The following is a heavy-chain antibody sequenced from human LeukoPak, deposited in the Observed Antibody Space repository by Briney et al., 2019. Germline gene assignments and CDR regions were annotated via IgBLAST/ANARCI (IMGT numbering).Heavy chain of an antibody. Sequence: SETLSLTCAVYGGSFSGYYWSWIRQPPGKGLEWIGEINHSGSTNYNPSLKSRVTISVDTSKNQFSLKLSSVTAADTAVYYCARAGLLAALDYWGQGTLATVSS. CDR3: ARAGLLAALDY. J-gene: IGHJ4*02. CDR2: INHSGST. CDR1: GGSFSGYY. V-gene: IGHV4-34*01. D-gene: IGHD6-6*01.